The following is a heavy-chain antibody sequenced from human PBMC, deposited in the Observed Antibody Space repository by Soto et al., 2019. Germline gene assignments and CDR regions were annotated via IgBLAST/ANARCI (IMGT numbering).Heavy chain of an antibody. J-gene: IGHJ4*02. CDR3: ATARHPDGIWSFDY. D-gene: IGHD1-20*01. CDR2: IFQSGAT. CDR1: GFTLSTYT. Sequence: EVQLLESGGHLVQPGGSLRLSCAASGFTLSTYTMNWVRQPPGKGLEWVSGIFQSGATFYTDSVKGRFTIARDNSKSMVYLHMDSLRADETALYYCATARHPDGIWSFDYWGRGILVTVSS. V-gene: IGHV3-23*05.